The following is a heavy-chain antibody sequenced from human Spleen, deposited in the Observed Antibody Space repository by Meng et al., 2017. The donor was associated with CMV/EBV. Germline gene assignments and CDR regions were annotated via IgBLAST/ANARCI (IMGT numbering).Heavy chain of an antibody. CDR2: LSGSGGST. CDR3: ARGYTNYDY. D-gene: IGHD4-11*01. Sequence: GGSLRLSCAASGFTFGNYAMSWVRQAPGKGLDWILTLSGSGGSTYYADSVKGRFTISRDNAKNSLYLQMNSLRAEDTAVYYCARGYTNYDYWGRGTLVTVSS. V-gene: IGHV3-23*01. CDR1: GFTFGNYA. J-gene: IGHJ4*02.